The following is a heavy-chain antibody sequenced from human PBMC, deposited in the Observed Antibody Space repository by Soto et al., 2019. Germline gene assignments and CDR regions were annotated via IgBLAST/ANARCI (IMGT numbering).Heavy chain of an antibody. D-gene: IGHD6-25*01. CDR2: VYFSGNT. CDR3: GSVRPSGYVLS. CDR1: GGSLSSDY. J-gene: IGHJ5*01. Sequence: SETLSLSCNVSGGSLSSDYWTWIQQSPGKGLEWIGYVYFSGNTNYNPSLKSRVTISIDTSKNKFSLRLASVTAADTAFYYCGSVRPSGYVLSWGQGTLDTVSS. V-gene: IGHV4-59*01.